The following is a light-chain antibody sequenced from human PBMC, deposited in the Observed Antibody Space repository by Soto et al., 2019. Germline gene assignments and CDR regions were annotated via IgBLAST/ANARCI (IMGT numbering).Light chain of an antibody. CDR2: DVS. CDR3: CSYAGSYTWV. CDR1: SGDVGHYNF. Sequence: QSALTQPHSVSGSPGQSVTISCSGTSGDVGHYNFVSWYQHHPGKAPKLIIYDVSTRPSGVPDRFSGSKSGNTASLTISGLQAEDEADFYCCSYAGSYTWVFGGGTKVTVL. J-gene: IGLJ3*02. V-gene: IGLV2-11*01.